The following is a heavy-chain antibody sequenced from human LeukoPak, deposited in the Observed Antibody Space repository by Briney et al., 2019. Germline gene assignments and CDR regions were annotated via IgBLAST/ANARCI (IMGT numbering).Heavy chain of an antibody. J-gene: IGHJ6*04. CDR3: SRALEV. Sequence: GGSLRLSCEVSGFTFRTQWMDWVRRAPGRGLEWVANINEDGSEKYYVDSVKGRFTIFRDNTKNSLYLQMNSLRAEDTAVYYCSRALEVWGKGTTVTVSS. CDR2: INEDGSEK. V-gene: IGHV3-7*01. CDR1: GFTFRTQW.